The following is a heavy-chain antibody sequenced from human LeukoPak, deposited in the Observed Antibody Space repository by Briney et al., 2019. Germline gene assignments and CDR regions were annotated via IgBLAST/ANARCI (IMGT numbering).Heavy chain of an antibody. CDR3: ARADNWNYWFDP. D-gene: IGHD1-7*01. Sequence: ASVKVSCKASGYTFTDFGISWVRQAPGQGLEWMAWVSAYNGKTNYVQKFQDRVTMTTDTSASTAYMELRSLGSDDTAVYYCARADNWNYWFDPWGQGTLVTVSS. J-gene: IGHJ5*02. CDR1: GYTFTDFG. CDR2: VSAYNGKT. V-gene: IGHV1-18*01.